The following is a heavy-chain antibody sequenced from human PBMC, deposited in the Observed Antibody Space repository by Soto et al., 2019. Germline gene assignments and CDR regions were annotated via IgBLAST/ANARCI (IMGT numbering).Heavy chain of an antibody. CDR1: GFTFDDYA. CDR3: AKVVVVAATVNALDI. J-gene: IGHJ3*02. Sequence: SGGSLRLSCAASGFTFDDYAMHWVRQAPGKGLEWVSGISWNSGSIGYADSVKGRFTISRDNAKNSLYLQMNSLRAEDTALYYCAKVVVVAATVNALDIWGQGTMVTVSS. D-gene: IGHD2-15*01. V-gene: IGHV3-9*01. CDR2: ISWNSGSI.